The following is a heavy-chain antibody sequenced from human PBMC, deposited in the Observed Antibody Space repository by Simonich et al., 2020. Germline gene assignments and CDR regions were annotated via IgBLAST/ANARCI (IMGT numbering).Heavy chain of an antibody. CDR2: ISSSSITI. J-gene: IGHJ3*02. V-gene: IGHV3-48*01. D-gene: IGHD5-12*01. CDR3: ARDSSYYAFDI. CDR1: GFTFSSYS. Sequence: EVQLVESGGGLVQPGGSLRLSCAASGFTFSSYSMNWVRQAPGKGLEWVSYISSSSITIYYADSVKGRFTISRDNAKNSLYLQMNSLRAVDTAVYYCARDSSYYAFDIWGQGTMVTVSS.